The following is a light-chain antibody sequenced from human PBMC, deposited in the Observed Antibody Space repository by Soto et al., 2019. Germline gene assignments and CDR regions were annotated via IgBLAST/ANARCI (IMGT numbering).Light chain of an antibody. CDR3: QQSRDYPWT. CDR1: QSIDFY. V-gene: IGKV1-5*03. J-gene: IGKJ1*01. Sequence: DIQMTQSPSTLSTSVGDRVTITCRASQSIDFYLAWYQQKPGKAPKLLIYEASNLESGVPSRFSASGFGTEFTLTISSLQPDDFATYYCQQSRDYPWTFGQGTKVDIK. CDR2: EAS.